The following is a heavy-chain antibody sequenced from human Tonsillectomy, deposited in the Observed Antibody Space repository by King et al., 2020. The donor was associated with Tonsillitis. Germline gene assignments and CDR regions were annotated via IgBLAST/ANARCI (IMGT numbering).Heavy chain of an antibody. CDR1: VFTFNTYW. CDR2: ITSDGSAT. V-gene: IGHV3-74*01. CDR3: ARVPNSSGWYGSY. Sequence: VQLVESGGGLVQPGGSLRLSCAASVFTFNTYWMHWVRQAPGKGLVWVSRITSDGSATHSADSVWGRFTISRDNAKNTLYLQMNSLRAEDTAVYYCARVPNSSGWYGSYWGQGTLVTVSS. J-gene: IGHJ4*02. D-gene: IGHD6-19*01.